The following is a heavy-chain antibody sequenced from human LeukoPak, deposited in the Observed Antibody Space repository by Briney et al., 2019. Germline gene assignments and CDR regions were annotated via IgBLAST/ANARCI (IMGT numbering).Heavy chain of an antibody. D-gene: IGHD5-18*01. CDR2: INTGNGNT. V-gene: IGHV1-3*04. CDR1: GYTFTTYV. CDR3: ARDSGVGSFGYYFDH. J-gene: IGHJ4*02. Sequence: ASVKLSCRASGYTFTTYVIHWVRQAPGQRLEWMGWINTGNGNTKYSQKFQDRATITRDTSAGTAYMELSSLTPEDTAVYYCARDSGVGSFGYYFDHWGQGTLVTVSS.